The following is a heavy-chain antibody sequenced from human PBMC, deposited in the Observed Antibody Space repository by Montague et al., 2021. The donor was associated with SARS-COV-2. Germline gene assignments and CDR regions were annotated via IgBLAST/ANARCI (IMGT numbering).Heavy chain of an antibody. D-gene: IGHD2-15*01. J-gene: IGHJ3*02. Sequence: SLRLSCAASGFTFSSYAMHWVRQAPGKGLEWVAVISYDGSNKYYADSVKGRFTISRDNSKNTLYLQMNSLRAEDTAVYYCARVLPGAPFIWGQGTMVTVSS. V-gene: IGHV3-30-3*01. CDR1: GFTFSSYA. CDR2: ISYDGSNK. CDR3: ARVLPGAPFI.